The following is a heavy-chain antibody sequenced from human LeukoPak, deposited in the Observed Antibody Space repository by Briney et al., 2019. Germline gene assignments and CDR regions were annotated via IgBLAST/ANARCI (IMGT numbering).Heavy chain of an antibody. CDR2: IYDIGST. CDR1: GGSISSYY. D-gene: IGHD1-26*01. V-gene: IGHV4-59*01. CDR3: AREQWGLVDH. Sequence: PSEALSLTCTVSGGSISSYYWSWIRQAPGKGLEWIGNIYDIGSTNYNPSLKSRVTISVDTSKSQFSLRLSSVTAADTAMYYCAREQWGLVDHWGQGTLVTVSS. J-gene: IGHJ5*02.